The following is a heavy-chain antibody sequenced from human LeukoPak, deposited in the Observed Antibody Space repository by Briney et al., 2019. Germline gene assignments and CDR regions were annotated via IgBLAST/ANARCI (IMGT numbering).Heavy chain of an antibody. J-gene: IGHJ4*02. CDR3: ARGPITTRSHFDY. CDR2: INPNSGGT. Sequence: ASVKVSCKASGYTFTGYYMHWVRQAPGQGLEWLGRINPNSGGTNYAQKFQGRVTMTRDTSINTAYMELSRLRSDDTAVYYCARGPITTRSHFDYWGQGTLVTVSS. CDR1: GYTFTGYY. V-gene: IGHV1-2*06. D-gene: IGHD3-22*01.